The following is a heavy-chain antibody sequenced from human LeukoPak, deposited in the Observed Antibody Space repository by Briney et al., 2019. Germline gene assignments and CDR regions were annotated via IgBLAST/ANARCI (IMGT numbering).Heavy chain of an antibody. CDR3: SRVATTVTKGSNWFDP. CDR2: IWYDGSNK. V-gene: IGHV3-33*01. Sequence: GGSLRLSCGASGFTYSSYGMHWARQAPGKGLEWVAVIWYDGSNKYYADSVKGRFTISRDNSKNTLYLQMNSLRAEDTAVYYCSRVATTVTKGSNWFDPWGQGTLVTVSS. D-gene: IGHD4-17*01. CDR1: GFTYSSYG. J-gene: IGHJ5*02.